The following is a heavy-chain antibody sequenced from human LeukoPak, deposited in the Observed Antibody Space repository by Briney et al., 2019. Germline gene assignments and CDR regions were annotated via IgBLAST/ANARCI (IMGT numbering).Heavy chain of an antibody. J-gene: IGHJ4*02. CDR1: GGSINSYY. D-gene: IGHD1-26*01. V-gene: IGHV4-59*08. Sequence: PSETLSLTCTVSGGSINSYYWSWIRQPPGKGLEWIGYIYYSGSTNYNPSLKSRVTISVDTSKNQFSLKLSSVTAADTAVYYCATRSGSFLTFDYWGQGTLVTVSS. CDR3: ATRSGSFLTFDY. CDR2: IYYSGST.